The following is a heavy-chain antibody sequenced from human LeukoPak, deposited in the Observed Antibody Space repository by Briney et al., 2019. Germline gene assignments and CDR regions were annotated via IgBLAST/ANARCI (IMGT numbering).Heavy chain of an antibody. J-gene: IGHJ4*02. Sequence: ASVKVSCKASGYTLTDYYMHWVRQAPGQGLEWMGRINPNSGGTNYAQRFQGRVTMTRDTSISTVYMELSRLRSDDTAVYYCARVGYYESSGYYEYWGQGTLVTVSS. CDR3: ARVGYYESSGYYEY. V-gene: IGHV1-2*06. CDR2: INPNSGGT. D-gene: IGHD3-22*01. CDR1: GYTLTDYY.